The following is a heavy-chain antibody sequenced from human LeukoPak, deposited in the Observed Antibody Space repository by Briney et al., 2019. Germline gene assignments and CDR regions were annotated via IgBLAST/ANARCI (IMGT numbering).Heavy chain of an antibody. D-gene: IGHD2-2*01. V-gene: IGHV4-59*08. CDR3: ARHGSTYALRN. CDR2: IYFSGST. J-gene: IGHJ4*02. CDR1: GDSINNYY. Sequence: SETLSLTCTVSGDSINNYYWSWIRQPPGKGLEWIGYIYFSGSTKYNPSLESRVTISVDTSKNQFSLKLSSVTAADTAVYYYARHGSTYALRNWGQGTLVTVSS.